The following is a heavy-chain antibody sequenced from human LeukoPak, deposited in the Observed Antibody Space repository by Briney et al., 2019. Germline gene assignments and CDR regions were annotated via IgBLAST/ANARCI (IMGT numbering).Heavy chain of an antibody. CDR1: GYTFTSYD. Sequence: ASVKVSCKASGYTFTSYDINWVRQATGQGLEWMGWMNPNSGNTGNAQKFQGRVTMTRNTSISTAYMELSSLRSEDTAVYYCARAVRGSGYYFFDYWGQGTLVTVSS. J-gene: IGHJ4*02. CDR3: ARAVRGSGYYFFDY. V-gene: IGHV1-8*01. CDR2: MNPNSGNT. D-gene: IGHD3-22*01.